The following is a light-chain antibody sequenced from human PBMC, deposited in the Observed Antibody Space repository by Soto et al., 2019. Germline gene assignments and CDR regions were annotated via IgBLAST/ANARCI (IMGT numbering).Light chain of an antibody. Sequence: PSSLSASVGDRVTITCQASQDISNSLNWYQQKPGKAPKLLIYDASNLESGVPSRFSGSGSGTEFTLTITSLQSDDFATYYCQEYNSHSFGGGTKVDIK. CDR2: DAS. CDR1: QDISNS. V-gene: IGKV1-33*01. J-gene: IGKJ4*01. CDR3: QEYNSHS.